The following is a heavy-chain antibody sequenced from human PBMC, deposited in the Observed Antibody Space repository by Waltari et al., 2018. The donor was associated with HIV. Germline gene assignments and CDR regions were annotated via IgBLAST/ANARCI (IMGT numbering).Heavy chain of an antibody. J-gene: IGHJ6*02. CDR1: GGSISSCSYY. CDR3: ARDRIAVAGAYYYYGMDV. CDR2: IYYSGST. Sequence: QLQLQESGPGLVKPSETLSLTCTVSGGSISSCSYYWGWIRQPPGKGLEWIGSIYYSGSTYYNPSLKSRVTISVDTSKNQFSLKLSSVTAADTAVYYCARDRIAVAGAYYYYGMDVWGQGTTVTVSS. D-gene: IGHD6-19*01. V-gene: IGHV4-39*07.